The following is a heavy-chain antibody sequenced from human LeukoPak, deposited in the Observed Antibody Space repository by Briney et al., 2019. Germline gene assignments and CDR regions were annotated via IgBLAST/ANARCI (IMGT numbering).Heavy chain of an antibody. V-gene: IGHV1-2*07. CDR2: IDPESGGT. J-gene: IGHJ6*03. CDR1: GYTFTTYN. D-gene: IGHD3-9*01. CDR3: ARDWDQLIRAKGGPPRYFYFMDV. Sequence: GASVKVSCKASGYTFTTYNMHWVRQAPGQGPEWMGWIDPESGGTNYAHSFQGRVTITRDTSISTVYMELSSLRSDDTAVYHCARDWDQLIRAKGGPPRYFYFMDVWGKGTSVIVSS.